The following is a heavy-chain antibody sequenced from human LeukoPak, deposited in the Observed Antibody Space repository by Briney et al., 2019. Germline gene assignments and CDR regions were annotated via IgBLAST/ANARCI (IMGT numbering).Heavy chain of an antibody. CDR3: AQGGYFAFDI. J-gene: IGHJ3*02. V-gene: IGHV3-48*01. Sequence: PGGSLRLSCAASGFTFSSYGMNWVRQAPGKGLEWLSYISTSSDTIHYAESVRGRFTISRDNSKDTLYLQMNSLRAEDTAVYYCAQGGYFAFDIWGQGTMVAVSS. D-gene: IGHD2-2*03. CDR2: ISTSSDTI. CDR1: GFTFSSYG.